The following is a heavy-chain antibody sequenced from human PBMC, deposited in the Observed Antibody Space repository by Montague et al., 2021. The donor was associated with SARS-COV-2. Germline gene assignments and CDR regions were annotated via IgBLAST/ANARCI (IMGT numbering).Heavy chain of an antibody. J-gene: IGHJ5*02. CDR2: ITPGGDIP. CDR1: GFSFSAYA. CDR3: VKDTYGSFDP. V-gene: IGHV3-23*01. Sequence: SLRLSCAASGFSFSAYAMSWVRQAPGKGLKWVSAITPGGDIPYYADSVRGRFTISGDNARNTVYLQMDSLRVEDTAVYYCVKDTYGSFDPWGLGTLVTVSS. D-gene: IGHD5-24*01.